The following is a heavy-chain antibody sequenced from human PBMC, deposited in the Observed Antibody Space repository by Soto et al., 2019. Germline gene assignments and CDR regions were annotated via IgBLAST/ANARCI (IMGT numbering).Heavy chain of an antibody. D-gene: IGHD3-9*01. CDR3: ARGWSYDILTGYSY. V-gene: IGHV1-69*13. Sequence: SVKVSCKASGGTFNSYAISWVRQAPGQGLEWMGGIIPIFGTANYAQKFQGRVTITADESTSTAYMELSSLRSEDTAVYYCARGWSYDILTGYSYWGQGTLVTVSS. CDR1: GGTFNSYA. CDR2: IIPIFGTA. J-gene: IGHJ4*02.